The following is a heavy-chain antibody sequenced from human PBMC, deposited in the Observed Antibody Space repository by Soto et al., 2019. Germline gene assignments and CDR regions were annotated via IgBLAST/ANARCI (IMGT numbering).Heavy chain of an antibody. V-gene: IGHV4-39*01. J-gene: IGHJ4*02. CDR3: ARSWIQLWFGIFDY. D-gene: IGHD5-18*01. Sequence: SETLSLTCTVSGGSISSISYYWGWIRQPPGKGLEWIGSIYYSGSTYYNPSLKSRVTISVDTSKNQFSLKLSSVTAADTAVYYCARSWIQLWFGIFDYWGQGTLVTVSS. CDR1: GGSISSISYY. CDR2: IYYSGST.